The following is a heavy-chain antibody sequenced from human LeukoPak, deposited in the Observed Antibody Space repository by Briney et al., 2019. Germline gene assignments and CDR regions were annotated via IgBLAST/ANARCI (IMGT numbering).Heavy chain of an antibody. D-gene: IGHD3-10*01. Sequence: SETLSLTCTVSGGSISSYYWSWIRQPPGKGLEWIGYIYYSGSTYYNPSLKSRVTISVDTSKNQFSLKLSSVTAADTAVYYCARGRYSGRGGYYYYGMDVWGQGTTVTVSS. J-gene: IGHJ6*02. V-gene: IGHV4-30-4*01. CDR1: GGSISSYY. CDR2: IYYSGST. CDR3: ARGRYSGRGGYYYYGMDV.